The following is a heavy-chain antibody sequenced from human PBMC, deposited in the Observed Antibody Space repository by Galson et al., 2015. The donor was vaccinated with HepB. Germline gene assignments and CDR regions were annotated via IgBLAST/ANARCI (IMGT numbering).Heavy chain of an antibody. CDR1: TFIFSTYS. V-gene: IGHV3-48*04. J-gene: IGHJ4*02. CDR2: ISSSSTTV. Sequence: SLRLSCAASTFIFSTYSMNWVRQAPGKGLEWVSYISSSSTTVYYADSVKGRFTISRDNAKNSLYLQMNSLRAEDTAVYYCVVLRGYEFKTLAYWGQGTLVTAPS. CDR3: VVLRGYEFKTLAY. D-gene: IGHD5-12*01.